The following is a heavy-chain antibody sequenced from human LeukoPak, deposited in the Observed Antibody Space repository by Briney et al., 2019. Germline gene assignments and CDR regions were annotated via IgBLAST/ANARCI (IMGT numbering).Heavy chain of an antibody. J-gene: IGHJ3*02. V-gene: IGHV3-9*01. CDR1: GFTFDDYA. D-gene: IGHD2-15*01. CDR3: AKSKGPLYCSGGSCYPESAFDI. CDR2: ISWNSGSI. Sequence: PGRSLRLSCAASGFTFDDYAMHWVRQAPGKGLEWVPGISWNSGSIGYADSVKGRFTISRDNAKNSLYLQMNSLRAEDTALYYCAKSKGPLYCSGGSCYPESAFDIWGQGTMVTVSS.